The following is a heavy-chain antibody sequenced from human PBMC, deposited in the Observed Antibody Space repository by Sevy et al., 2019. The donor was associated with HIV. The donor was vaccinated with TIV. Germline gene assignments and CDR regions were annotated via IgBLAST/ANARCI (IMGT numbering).Heavy chain of an antibody. J-gene: IGHJ6*03. CDR2: ISGSGTRT. D-gene: IGHD3-22*01. CDR3: GKGGGCHYDPDEIAYYFYYYNMDV. Sequence: GGSLRLSCAVSGFSFDSYGMTWVRQAPGKGLEWVSAISGSGTRTYYADSVKGRFIISRDNSKNTLDLQMNSLRAEDTAIYYRGKGGGCHYDPDEIAYYFYYYNMDVWGKGTTVTVSS. V-gene: IGHV3-23*01. CDR1: GFSFDSYG.